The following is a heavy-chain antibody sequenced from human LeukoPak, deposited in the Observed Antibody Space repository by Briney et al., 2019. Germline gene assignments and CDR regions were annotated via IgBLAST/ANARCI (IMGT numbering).Heavy chain of an antibody. CDR3: AREAYYYDSSGYPSYYYYYMDV. J-gene: IGHJ6*03. Sequence: ASVKVSCKASGYTFTSYYMHWVRQAPGQGLAWMGIINPSGGSTSYAQKFQGRVTMTRDTSTSTVYMELSSLRSEDTAVYYCAREAYYYDSSGYPSYYYYYMDVWGKGTTVSVSS. CDR1: GYTFTSYY. D-gene: IGHD3-22*01. V-gene: IGHV1-46*01. CDR2: INPSGGST.